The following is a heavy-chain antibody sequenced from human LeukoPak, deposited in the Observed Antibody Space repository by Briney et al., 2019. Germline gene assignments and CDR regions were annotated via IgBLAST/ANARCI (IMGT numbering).Heavy chain of an antibody. V-gene: IGHV4-59*10. Sequence: SETLSLTCAVYSGSFSNYYWSWIRQPAGKGLEWIGRIYTSGSTNYNPSLKSRVTISVDTSKNQFSLKLSSVTAADTAVYYCARQRRIVGATGWFDPWGQGTLVTVSS. CDR3: ARQRRIVGATGWFDP. D-gene: IGHD1-26*01. CDR1: SGSFSNYY. CDR2: IYTSGST. J-gene: IGHJ5*02.